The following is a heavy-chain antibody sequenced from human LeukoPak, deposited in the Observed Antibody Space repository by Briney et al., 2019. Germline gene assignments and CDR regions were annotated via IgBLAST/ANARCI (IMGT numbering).Heavy chain of an antibody. V-gene: IGHV3-21*04. Sequence: GGSLRLSCAASGFTFSTYSMNWVRQAPGKGLEWVSSISTTGSHIYYADSVKGRFTISRDNAKNSLSLQMNSLRAEDTAVYYCAKAYCGGDCYSVFGAGDAFDIWGQGTMVTVSS. CDR2: ISTTGSHI. J-gene: IGHJ3*02. D-gene: IGHD2-21*02. CDR3: AKAYCGGDCYSVFGAGDAFDI. CDR1: GFTFSTYS.